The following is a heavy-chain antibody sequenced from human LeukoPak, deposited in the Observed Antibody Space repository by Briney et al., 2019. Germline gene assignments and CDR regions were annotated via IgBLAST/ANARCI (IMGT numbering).Heavy chain of an antibody. CDR2: INPSGGST. D-gene: IGHD6-19*01. J-gene: IGHJ4*02. CDR3: ASIGAKGLDFDY. CDR1: GYTFTSYG. V-gene: IGHV1-46*01. Sequence: ASVKVSCKASGYTFTSYGISWVRQAPGQGLEWMGIINPSGGSTSYAQKFQGRVTMTRDMSTSTVYMELSSLRSEDTAVYYCASIGAKGLDFDYWGQGTLVTVSS.